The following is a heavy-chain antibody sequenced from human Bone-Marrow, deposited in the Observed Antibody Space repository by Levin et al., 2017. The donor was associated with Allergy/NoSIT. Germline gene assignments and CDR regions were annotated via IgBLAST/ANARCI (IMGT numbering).Heavy chain of an antibody. D-gene: IGHD4/OR15-4a*01. CDR1: GFTFSTYA. Sequence: GGSLRLSCAASGFTFSTYAMSWVRQAPGKGLQWVSFISGSGRTIYYADSVKGRFTISRDTSKTMLYLQMHSLRVDDTAVYYFAKYRGLTVPEYYLDWWGQGTLVTVSS. CDR3: AKYRGLTVPEYYLDW. CDR2: ISGSGRTI. J-gene: IGHJ4*02. V-gene: IGHV3-23*01.